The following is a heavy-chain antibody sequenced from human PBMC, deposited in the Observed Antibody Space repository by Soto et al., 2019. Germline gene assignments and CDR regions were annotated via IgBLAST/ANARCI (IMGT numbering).Heavy chain of an antibody. V-gene: IGHV3-23*01. CDR2: ISGSGGST. J-gene: IGHJ4*02. D-gene: IGHD1-26*01. Sequence: PGGSLRLSCAASGFTFSSYAMSWVRQAPGRGLEWVSAISGSGGSTYYADSVKGRFTISRDNSKNTLYLQMNSLRAEDTAVYYYAKDLRVGGGSYNGGYFDYWGQGTLVTVSS. CDR3: AKDLRVGGGSYNGGYFDY. CDR1: GFTFSSYA.